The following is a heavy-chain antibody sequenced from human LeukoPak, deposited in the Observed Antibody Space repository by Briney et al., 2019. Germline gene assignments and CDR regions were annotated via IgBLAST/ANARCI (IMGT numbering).Heavy chain of an antibody. CDR1: GFTVSSNY. Sequence: PGGSLRLSCAASGFTVSSNYMSWVRQAPGKGLEWVSVIYSGGSTYYADSVKGRFTISRDNSKNTLYLQMNSLRAEDTAVYYCASPLVVPAAYAFDIWGQGTMVTVSS. CDR2: IYSGGST. D-gene: IGHD2-2*01. V-gene: IGHV3-66*01. CDR3: ASPLVVPAAYAFDI. J-gene: IGHJ3*02.